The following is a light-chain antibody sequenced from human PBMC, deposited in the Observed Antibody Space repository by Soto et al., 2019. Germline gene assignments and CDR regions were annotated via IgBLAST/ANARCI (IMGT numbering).Light chain of an antibody. CDR1: QSVSSN. V-gene: IGKV3-15*01. Sequence: EIVMTQSPATLSVSPGERATLSCRASQSVSSNLAWYQQIPGQAPRLLIYGASTRATGIPARFSGSGSETEFTLTIRSLQSEDFAVYYCQQYGSSGTFGQGTKVDIK. CDR3: QQYGSSGT. CDR2: GAS. J-gene: IGKJ1*01.